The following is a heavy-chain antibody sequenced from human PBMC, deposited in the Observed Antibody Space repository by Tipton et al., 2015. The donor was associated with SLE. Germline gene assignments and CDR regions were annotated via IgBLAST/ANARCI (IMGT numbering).Heavy chain of an antibody. V-gene: IGHV3-9*01. CDR1: GFTFDDYA. D-gene: IGHD4-17*01. J-gene: IGHJ5*02. Sequence: SLRLSCAASGFTFDDYAMHWVRQAPGKGLEWVSGIYWDGGSIDYADSVKGRFTISRANAKNALYLQMNSLRAGDTAVYYCAKGIRDYGDYDEAGWFDPWGQGTLVTVSS. CDR2: IYWDGGSI. CDR3: AKGIRDYGDYDEAGWFDP.